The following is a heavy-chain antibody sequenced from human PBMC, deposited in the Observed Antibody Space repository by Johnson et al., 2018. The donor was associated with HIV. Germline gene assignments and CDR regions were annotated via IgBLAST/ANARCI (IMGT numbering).Heavy chain of an antibody. Sequence: QVQLVESGGGVVQPGRSLRLSCAASGFTFSSYAMHWVRQAPGKGLEWVAVISYDGSNKYYADSVEGRFTISRDNARNTLYLQMNSLRAEDTAVYYCASGPPVNAFDIWGQGTMVTVSS. CDR2: ISYDGSNK. J-gene: IGHJ3*02. CDR1: GFTFSSYA. CDR3: ASGPPVNAFDI. V-gene: IGHV3-30*04.